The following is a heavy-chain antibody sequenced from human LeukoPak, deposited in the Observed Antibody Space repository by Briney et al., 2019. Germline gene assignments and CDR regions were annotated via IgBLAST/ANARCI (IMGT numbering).Heavy chain of an antibody. CDR1: GFTFSNAW. J-gene: IGHJ4*02. CDR3: ATKPTYGPYFEF. CDR2: IKSKTDGLTT. V-gene: IGHV3-15*01. Sequence: PGGSLRLSCAASGFTFSNAWVSWVRQAPGKGLEWGGRIKSKTDGLTTAYAASVRGRFTISRDDSQNMLYLQVNGLKTEDTADYYCATKPTYGPYFEFWGQGVLVTVSS. D-gene: IGHD3-10*01.